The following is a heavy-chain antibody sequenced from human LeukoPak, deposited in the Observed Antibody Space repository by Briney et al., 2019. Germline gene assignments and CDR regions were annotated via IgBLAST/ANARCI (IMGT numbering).Heavy chain of an antibody. D-gene: IGHD6-19*01. CDR1: GGTFSSYA. CDR3: ARDGSSGWYTEVGFDP. Sequence: ASVKVSCKASGGTFSSYAISWVRQAPGQGLEWMGRIIPIFGTANYAQKFQGRVTITTDESTSTAYMELSGLRSEDTAVYYCARDGSSGWYTEVGFDPWGQGTLVTVSS. J-gene: IGHJ5*02. V-gene: IGHV1-69*05. CDR2: IIPIFGTA.